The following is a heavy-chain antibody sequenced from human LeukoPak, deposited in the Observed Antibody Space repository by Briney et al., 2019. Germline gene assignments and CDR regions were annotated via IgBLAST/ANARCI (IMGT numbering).Heavy chain of an antibody. Sequence: PSETLSLTCTVSGGSISSYYWSWIRQPAGKGLEWIGRIYTSGSTNYNPSLKSRVTMSVDTSKNQFSLKLSSVTAADTAVYYCARDHPHCYYYYMDVWGKGTTVTVSS. J-gene: IGHJ6*03. V-gene: IGHV4-4*07. CDR1: GGSISSYY. CDR2: IYTSGST. CDR3: ARDHPHCYYYYMDV.